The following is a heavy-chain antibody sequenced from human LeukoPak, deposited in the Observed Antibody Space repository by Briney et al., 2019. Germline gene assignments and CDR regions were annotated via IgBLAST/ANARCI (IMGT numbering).Heavy chain of an antibody. Sequence: GGSLRLSCAASGFTFSSYDMHWVRQGTGKGLEWVSGIGTAGDTYYPDSVKGRFTISRENAKNSLYLQMNSLRAGDTAVYYCARALRYDSSGPTDAFDIWGQGTMVTVRS. CDR1: GFTFSSYD. D-gene: IGHD3-22*01. CDR2: IGTAGDT. CDR3: ARALRYDSSGPTDAFDI. J-gene: IGHJ3*02. V-gene: IGHV3-13*01.